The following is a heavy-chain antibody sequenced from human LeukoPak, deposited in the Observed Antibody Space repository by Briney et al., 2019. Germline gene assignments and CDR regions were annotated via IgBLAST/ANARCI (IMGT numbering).Heavy chain of an antibody. CDR2: IDPSDSYT. Sequence: GESRRISCKGSGYSFTSYWISWVRQMPGKGLEWMGRIDPSDSYTNYSPSFQGHVTISADKSISTPYPQWSSLKASDTAMYYCASTHSSGWYRYYYYYGMDVWGKGTTVTVSS. D-gene: IGHD6-19*01. CDR1: GYSFTSYW. CDR3: ASTHSSGWYRYYYYYGMDV. J-gene: IGHJ6*04. V-gene: IGHV5-10-1*01.